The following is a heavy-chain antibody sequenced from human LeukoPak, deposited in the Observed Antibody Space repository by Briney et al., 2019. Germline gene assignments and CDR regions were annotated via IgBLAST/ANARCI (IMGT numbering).Heavy chain of an antibody. Sequence: KPGRSLRLSCAASGFTFSSYGMHWVRQAPGKGLEWAAVIWYDGSNKYYADSVKGRFTISRDNSKNTLYLQMNSLRAEDTAVYYCARDRRYCSSTSCYQYWFDPWGQGTLVTVSS. D-gene: IGHD2-2*01. V-gene: IGHV3-33*01. CDR2: IWYDGSNK. J-gene: IGHJ5*02. CDR3: ARDRRYCSSTSCYQYWFDP. CDR1: GFTFSSYG.